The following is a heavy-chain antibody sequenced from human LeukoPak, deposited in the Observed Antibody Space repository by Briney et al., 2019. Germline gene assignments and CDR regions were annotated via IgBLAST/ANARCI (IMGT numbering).Heavy chain of an antibody. CDR1: GFTFSSYA. D-gene: IGHD6-13*01. CDR2: ISSTGGST. V-gene: IGHV3-64*01. CDR3: ARGGSNSWHPFGY. Sequence: GGSLRLSCAASGFTFSSYALHWVRQAPGKGLEYVSGISSTGGSTYYANSVKGRFTISRDNSKNTLYLQMGSLRAEDMAVYFCARGGSNSWHPFGYWGQGTLVTVSS. J-gene: IGHJ4*02.